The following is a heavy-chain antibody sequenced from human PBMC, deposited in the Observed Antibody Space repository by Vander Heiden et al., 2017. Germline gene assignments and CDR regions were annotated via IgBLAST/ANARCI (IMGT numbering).Heavy chain of an antibody. V-gene: IGHV1-18*01. J-gene: IGHJ4*02. D-gene: IGHD3-16*02. Sequence: QVQLVQSGGEVKKLGASVRVSCKTSGYTFTSYGIYWARQAPGQGLEWMGWIRTYNDKIYYAQNLQGRLTMTTDTSTTTAYMELRSLGSDDTAVYYCASSGYWGQGTLVTVSS. CDR3: ASSGY. CDR1: GYTFTSYG. CDR2: IRTYNDKI.